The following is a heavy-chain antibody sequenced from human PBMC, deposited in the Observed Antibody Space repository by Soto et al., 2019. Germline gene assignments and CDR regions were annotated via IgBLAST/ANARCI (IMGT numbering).Heavy chain of an antibody. CDR2: IYPGDSDS. Sequence: GESLKISCKGSGYTFTSYWIGWVRQMPGKGLEWMGIIYPGDSDSRYSPSFQGQVTISADKSITTACLQWSTLKASDSAMYYCARGSGGGNLEYWGQGTLATVSS. V-gene: IGHV5-51*01. J-gene: IGHJ4*02. CDR1: GYTFTSYW. D-gene: IGHD2-15*01. CDR3: ARGSGGGNLEY.